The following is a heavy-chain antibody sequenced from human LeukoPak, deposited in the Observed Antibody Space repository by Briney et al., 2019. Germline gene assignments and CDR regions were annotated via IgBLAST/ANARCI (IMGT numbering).Heavy chain of an antibody. Sequence: ASVKVSCKASGYTFTSYYMHWVRQAPGQGLEWMGWINPNSGGTNYAQKFQGRVTMTRDTSISTAYMELSRLRSDDTAVYYCARDGDSSSWSLFDYWGQGTLVTVSS. J-gene: IGHJ4*02. D-gene: IGHD6-13*01. CDR1: GYTFTSYY. CDR3: ARDGDSSSWSLFDY. V-gene: IGHV1-2*02. CDR2: INPNSGGT.